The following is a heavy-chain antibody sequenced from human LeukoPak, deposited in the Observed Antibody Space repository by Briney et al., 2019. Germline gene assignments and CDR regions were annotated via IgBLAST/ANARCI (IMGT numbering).Heavy chain of an antibody. J-gene: IGHJ5*02. D-gene: IGHD3-22*01. CDR3: ARDYDSSGYGNWFDP. V-gene: IGHV1-2*02. CDR2: INPNSGGT. CDR1: GYTFTGYY. Sequence: GASVKVSCKASGYTFTGYYMHWVRQAPGQGLEWMGWINPNSGGTNYAQKFQGRVTMTRDTSISTAYMELSRLRSDDTAVYYCARDYDSSGYGNWFDPWGQGTLVTVSS.